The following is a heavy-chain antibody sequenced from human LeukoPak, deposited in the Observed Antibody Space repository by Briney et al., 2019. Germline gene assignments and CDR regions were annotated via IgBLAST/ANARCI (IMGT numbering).Heavy chain of an antibody. V-gene: IGHV1-2*02. D-gene: IGHD1-26*01. CDR3: ARGMGAASAFDI. Sequence: ASVKASCKASGYTFTGYYMHWVRQAPGQGLEWMGWVNPNSGGTNYAQKFQGRVTMTRDTSISTAYMELSRLRSDDTAVYYCARGMGAASAFDIWGQGTMVTVSS. CDR2: VNPNSGGT. J-gene: IGHJ3*02. CDR1: GYTFTGYY.